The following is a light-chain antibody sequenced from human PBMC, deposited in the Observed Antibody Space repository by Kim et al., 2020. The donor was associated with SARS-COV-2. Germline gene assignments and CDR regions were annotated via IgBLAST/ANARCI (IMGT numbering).Light chain of an antibody. Sequence: ERATNNCKSSQSVFKSSDNMNYLAWYQQKPGQPPKLLISWASTRKSGVPDRFSGSGSGTDFTLTISSLQAEDVAVYHCQQYYSSPTFGQGTKLEI. V-gene: IGKV4-1*01. CDR2: WAS. J-gene: IGKJ2*01. CDR3: QQYYSSPT. CDR1: QSVFKSSDNMNY.